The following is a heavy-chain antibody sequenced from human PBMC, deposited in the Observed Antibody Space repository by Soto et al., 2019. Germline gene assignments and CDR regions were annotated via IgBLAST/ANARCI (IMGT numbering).Heavy chain of an antibody. V-gene: IGHV4-39*01. D-gene: IGHD5-18*01. Sequence: SETLSLTCTVSGGSISSSSYYWGWIRQPPGKGLEWIGSIYYSGSTYYNPSLKSRVTISVDTSKNQFSLKLSSVTAADTAVYYCARHGYVNRVYNWFDPWGQGTLVTVSS. CDR1: GGSISSSSYY. CDR2: IYYSGST. CDR3: ARHGYVNRVYNWFDP. J-gene: IGHJ5*02.